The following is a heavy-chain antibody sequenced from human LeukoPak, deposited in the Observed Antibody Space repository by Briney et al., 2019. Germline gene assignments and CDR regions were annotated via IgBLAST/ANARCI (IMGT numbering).Heavy chain of an antibody. CDR1: GASISSGSYF. Sequence: SQTLSLTCTVSGASISSGSYFWSWIRQPAGKGLEWVGRIYTSGSTNYNPSLKSRVTISVDTSKNQFSLKLRSVTAADTAVYYCARALCINGICEWFDPWGQGTLATVSS. D-gene: IGHD2-8*01. CDR2: IYTSGST. V-gene: IGHV4-61*02. J-gene: IGHJ5*02. CDR3: ARALCINGICEWFDP.